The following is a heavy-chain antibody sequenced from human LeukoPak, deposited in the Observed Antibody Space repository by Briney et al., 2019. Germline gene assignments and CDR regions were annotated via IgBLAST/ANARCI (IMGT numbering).Heavy chain of an antibody. J-gene: IGHJ4*02. D-gene: IGHD2-15*01. CDR3: ARAPHPYCSGGNCIYFDY. V-gene: IGHV3-21*01. CDR1: GFTFSSYS. CDR2: ISSSSSYI. Sequence: GGSLRLSCAVSGFTFSSYSINWVRQAPGKGLEWVSSISSSSSYIYYTDSVKGRFTLSRDNAKKSLYLQMNSLRAEDTAVYYCARAPHPYCSGGNCIYFDYWGQGTLVTVSS.